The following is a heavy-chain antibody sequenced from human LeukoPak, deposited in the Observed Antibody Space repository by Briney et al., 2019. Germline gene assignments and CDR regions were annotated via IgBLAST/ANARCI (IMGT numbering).Heavy chain of an antibody. Sequence: GGSLRLSCAASGFTFSSYAMSWVRQAPGKGLEWVSGISGSGGSTYYGESVKGRFTISRDNSKNTLYLQVNSLRAEDTAVYYCAKAGRPVNKYYFDYWGQGTLVTVSS. CDR2: ISGSGGST. J-gene: IGHJ4*02. CDR3: AKAGRPVNKYYFDY. D-gene: IGHD1/OR15-1a*01. V-gene: IGHV3-23*01. CDR1: GFTFSSYA.